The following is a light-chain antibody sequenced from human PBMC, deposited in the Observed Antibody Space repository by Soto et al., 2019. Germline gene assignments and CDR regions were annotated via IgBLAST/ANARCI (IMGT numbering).Light chain of an antibody. V-gene: IGKV3-20*01. Sequence: EIVLTQSPGTLSLSPGERATLSCRASQSVNTNYLAWYQQKSRQAPRLLIYGASSRATGIPDRFSGSGSGTDFNLTISRLEPEDFAAYFCQQYGSSPITVGQGTRLEIK. J-gene: IGKJ5*01. CDR1: QSVNTNY. CDR2: GAS. CDR3: QQYGSSPIT.